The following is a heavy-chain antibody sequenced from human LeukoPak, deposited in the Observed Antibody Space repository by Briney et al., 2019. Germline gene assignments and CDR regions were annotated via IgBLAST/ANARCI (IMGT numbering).Heavy chain of an antibody. CDR2: ISGDGGST. D-gene: IGHD3-10*01. V-gene: IGHV3-43*02. Sequence: GGSLRLSCAASGFTFDDYAMHWVRQAPGKGLEWVSLISGDGGSTYYADSVKGRFTISRDNSKNSLYLQMDSLRTEDTALYYCAKPPEWFGESDVWGQGTTVTVSS. CDR3: AKPPEWFGESDV. J-gene: IGHJ6*02. CDR1: GFTFDDYA.